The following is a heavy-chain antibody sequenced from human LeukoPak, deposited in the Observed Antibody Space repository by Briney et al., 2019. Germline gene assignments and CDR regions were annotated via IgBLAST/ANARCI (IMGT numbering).Heavy chain of an antibody. CDR2: IYTSETT. V-gene: IGHV4-4*07. J-gene: IGHJ4*02. Sequence: SETLSLTCTVSDASISNYYWSWIRQPAGKGLEWIGRIYTSETTDYNPSLKSRVTLSLDTSKNQFPLRLSSVTAADTAMYYCARDSGNYRGMDYWGQGTLVTVSS. CDR1: DASISNYY. CDR3: ARDSGNYRGMDY. D-gene: IGHD1-26*01.